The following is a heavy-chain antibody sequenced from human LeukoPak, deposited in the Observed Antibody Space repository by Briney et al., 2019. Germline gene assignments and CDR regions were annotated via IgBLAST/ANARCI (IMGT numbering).Heavy chain of an antibody. CDR3: ARHPFSSPFDY. V-gene: IGHV4-59*08. CDR1: GDSIRPYY. CDR2: IYYSGAT. Sequence: SETLSLTCTVSGDSIRPYYGSWIRQPPGKGLEWIGYIYYSGATDYNPSLKSRVTISVDTPKNQFSLKLTSVTAADTAVYFCARHPFSSPFDYWGQGTLVTVSS. J-gene: IGHJ4*02.